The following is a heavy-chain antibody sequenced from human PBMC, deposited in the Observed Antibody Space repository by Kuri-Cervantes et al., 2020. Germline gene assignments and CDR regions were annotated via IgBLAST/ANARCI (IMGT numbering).Heavy chain of an antibody. CDR3: ARANGYSSSWGFDP. CDR1: GGSISSGDYY. V-gene: IGHV4-30-4*01. D-gene: IGHD6-13*01. J-gene: IGHJ5*02. Sequence: SETLSLTCTVSGGSISSGDYYWSWIRQPPGKGLEWIGYIYYSGSTYYNPSLKSRVTIPVDTSKNQFSLKLSSVTAADTAVYYCARANGYSSSWGFDPWGQGTLVTVSS. CDR2: IYYSGST.